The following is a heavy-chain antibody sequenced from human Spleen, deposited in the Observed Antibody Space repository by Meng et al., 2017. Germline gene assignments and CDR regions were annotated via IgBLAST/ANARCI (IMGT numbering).Heavy chain of an antibody. Sequence: QVQLQEAGPGLVKPSGTLSFTCAVSGGSNSSSNWWSWVRQPPGKGLEWIGEIYHSGSTNYNPSLKSRVTISVDKSKNQFSLKLSSVTAADTAVYYCARYYSGSRRENWFDPWGQGTLVTVSS. CDR1: GGSNSSSNW. CDR2: IYHSGST. J-gene: IGHJ5*02. V-gene: IGHV4-4*02. D-gene: IGHD1-26*01. CDR3: ARYYSGSRRENWFDP.